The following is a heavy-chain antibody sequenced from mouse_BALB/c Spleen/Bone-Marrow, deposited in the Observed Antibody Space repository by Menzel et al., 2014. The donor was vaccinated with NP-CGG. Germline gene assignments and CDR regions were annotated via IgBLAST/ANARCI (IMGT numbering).Heavy chain of an antibody. CDR2: IYPGDGST. Sequence: QVQLQQSGPELVKPGASVKMSCKASGYTFTSYYINWVKQRPGKGLEWIGWIYPGDGSTKYNEKFKGKTTLTADKSSSPVYMLLSSLTSEYSAIYFCAWDDYGYWGQGTLVTVSA. CDR1: GYTFTSYY. D-gene: IGHD2-4*01. CDR3: AWDDYGY. J-gene: IGHJ3*01. V-gene: IGHV1S56*01.